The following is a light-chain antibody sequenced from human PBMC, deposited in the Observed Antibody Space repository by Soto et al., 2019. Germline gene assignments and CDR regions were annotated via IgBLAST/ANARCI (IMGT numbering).Light chain of an antibody. CDR3: QLSQQRSSWPPIA. Sequence: IVVTQSASALPVSTGEGVTLSCRASQSVRSHLAWYQQKPGQPPRLLIYGASTRATGIPARFSGSGFGTEFTLTISSLQSEDFAVYYCQLSQQRSSWPPIAFAQGTRLEIK. J-gene: IGKJ5*01. CDR2: GAS. V-gene: IGKV3-15*01. CDR1: QSVRSH.